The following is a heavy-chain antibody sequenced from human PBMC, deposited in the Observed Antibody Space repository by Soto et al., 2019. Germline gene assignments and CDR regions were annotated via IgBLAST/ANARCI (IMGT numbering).Heavy chain of an antibody. CDR1: GDSISSRHW. D-gene: IGHD3-10*01. CDR3: AKNGVGKGFDY. J-gene: IGHJ4*02. Sequence: QVQLQESGPGLVEPSGTLSLTCTVSGDSISSRHWWSWVRQSPNKGLEWIGEFYHSGYTNFNPSLKRRVSISADTSKNQFSLEVKSVAAADTAIYFCAKNGVGKGFDYWGQGTLVSVSS. V-gene: IGHV4-4*02. CDR2: FYHSGYT.